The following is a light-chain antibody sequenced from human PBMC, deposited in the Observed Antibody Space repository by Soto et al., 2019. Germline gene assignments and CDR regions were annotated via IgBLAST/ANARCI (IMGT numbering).Light chain of an antibody. CDR1: SSDIGGYDY. V-gene: IGLV2-14*01. Sequence: QSALTQPASVSGSPGQSITLSCTGTSSDIGGYDYVSWYQRHPGKAPKLIIYDVNNRPSGVSNRFSGSKSGNTASLTISGLQAEDEADYYRTSYASGSSHVVFGGGTKVTVL. CDR2: DVN. CDR3: TSYASGSSHVV. J-gene: IGLJ2*01.